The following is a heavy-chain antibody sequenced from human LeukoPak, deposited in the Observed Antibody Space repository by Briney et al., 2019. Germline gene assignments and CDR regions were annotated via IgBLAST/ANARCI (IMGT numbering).Heavy chain of an antibody. CDR3: ARIKLYDFWSGYPYYYYYMDV. J-gene: IGHJ6*03. CDR2: IYTSGST. V-gene: IGHV4-4*07. CDR1: GGSISSYY. D-gene: IGHD3-3*01. Sequence: SETLSLTCTVSGGSISSYYWSWIRQPAGKGLEWIGRIYTSGSTNYNPSLKSRVTMSVDTSKNQFSLKLSSVTAADTAVYYCARIKLYDFWSGYPYYYYYMDVWGKGTTVTVSS.